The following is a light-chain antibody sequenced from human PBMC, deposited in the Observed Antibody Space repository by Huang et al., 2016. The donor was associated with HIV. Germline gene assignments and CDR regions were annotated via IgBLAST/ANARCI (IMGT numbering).Light chain of an antibody. J-gene: IGKJ3*01. V-gene: IGKV1-9*01. CDR1: QDISSY. Sequence: IQLTQSPSSLSASVGDRVTITCRASQDISSYLAWDQQKPGKAPKLLIYAASTLESGVPSRFNGSGSGTEFTLTINNLQPEDFATYYCLQLNSYPGTFGPGTNVDV. CDR3: LQLNSYPGT. CDR2: AAS.